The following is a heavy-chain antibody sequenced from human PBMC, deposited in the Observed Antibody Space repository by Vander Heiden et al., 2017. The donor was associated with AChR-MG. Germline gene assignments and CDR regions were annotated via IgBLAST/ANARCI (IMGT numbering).Heavy chain of an antibody. CDR1: GFTFSSYG. J-gene: IGHJ4*02. V-gene: IGHV3-30*02. CDR2: IRYDGGNK. D-gene: IGHD3-3*01. CDR3: AKDAMSDFWSGYPDY. Sequence: QVQLVESGGGVVQPGGSLRLSCAASGFTFSSYGMHWVRQAPGKGLEWVAFIRYDGGNKYYSDSGKGRFTISRDNSKNTLYLQMNSLRAEDTAVYYCAKDAMSDFWSGYPDYWGQGTLVTVSS.